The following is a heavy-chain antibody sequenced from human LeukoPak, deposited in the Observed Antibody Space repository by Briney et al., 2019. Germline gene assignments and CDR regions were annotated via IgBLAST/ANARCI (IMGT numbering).Heavy chain of an antibody. J-gene: IGHJ5*02. CDR3: ARHPQNCLEP. CDR1: GGPISNYY. Sequence: SETLALTRNAPGGPISNYYWSWIRQPPWKGLESIGYIYYSGRPNYNPSLKSRVTISVDTSKNQFSLKLTSVTAADTAVYYCARHPQNCLEPWSQGTLVTVSS. CDR2: IYYSGRP. V-gene: IGHV4-59*08.